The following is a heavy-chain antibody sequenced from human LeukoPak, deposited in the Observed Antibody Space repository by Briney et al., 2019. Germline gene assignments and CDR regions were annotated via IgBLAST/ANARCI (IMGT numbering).Heavy chain of an antibody. CDR1: GFTFSSYS. J-gene: IGHJ4*02. Sequence: GGSLRLSCAASGFTFSSYSMNWVRQAPGKGLEWVSSISSSSSYIYYADSVKGRFTISRDNAKNSLYLQMNSLRAEDTAVYYCARDSRASHYDSSGGYYFDYWGQGTLVTVSS. D-gene: IGHD3-22*01. CDR3: ARDSRASHYDSSGGYYFDY. CDR2: ISSSSSYI. V-gene: IGHV3-21*01.